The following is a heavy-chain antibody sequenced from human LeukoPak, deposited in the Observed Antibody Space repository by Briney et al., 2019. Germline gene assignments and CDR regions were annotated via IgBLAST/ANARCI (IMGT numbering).Heavy chain of an antibody. V-gene: IGHV3-21*01. D-gene: IGHD3-10*01. J-gene: IGHJ1*01. CDR3: ARADKSPGEVDFQH. CDR1: GFSFSSYS. CDR2: ISSGNIYI. Sequence: SGGSLRLSCAASGFSFSSYSMKWVRQAPGKGLESVSCISSGNIYIYYADSVKGRFIISRDNAKNSLYLQMNSLRAEDTAVYYCARADKSPGEVDFQHWGQGTLVTVSS.